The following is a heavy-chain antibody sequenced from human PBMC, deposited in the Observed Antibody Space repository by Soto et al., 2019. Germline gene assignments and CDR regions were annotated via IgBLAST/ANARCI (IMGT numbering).Heavy chain of an antibody. Sequence: GGSLRLSCAASGFPFSSYGMHWVRQAPGKRRVWVAVISYGGSNKYYADSVKGRFTISRDNSKNTLYLQMNSLRAEDTAVYYCAREGVTTYDYYYYMDVWGKGTTVTVSS. CDR1: GFPFSSYG. CDR3: AREGVTTYDYYYYMDV. CDR2: ISYGGSNK. J-gene: IGHJ6*03. D-gene: IGHD4-17*01. V-gene: IGHV3-30*03.